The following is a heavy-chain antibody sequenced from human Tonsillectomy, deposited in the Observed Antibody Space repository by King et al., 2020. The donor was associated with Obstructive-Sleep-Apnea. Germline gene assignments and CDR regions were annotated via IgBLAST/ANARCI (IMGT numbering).Heavy chain of an antibody. V-gene: IGHV4-38-2*02. CDR1: GYSISSGYY. D-gene: IGHD3-3*01. CDR3: ARDYYDFWSGLEDY. CDR2: IYHSGST. J-gene: IGHJ4*02. Sequence: QLQESGPGLVKPSETLSLTCTVSGYSISSGYYWGWIRQPPGKGLEWIGSIYHSGSTYYNPSLKSRVTISVDTSKNQFSLKLSSVTAADTAVYYFARDYYDFWSGLEDYWGQGTLVTVSS.